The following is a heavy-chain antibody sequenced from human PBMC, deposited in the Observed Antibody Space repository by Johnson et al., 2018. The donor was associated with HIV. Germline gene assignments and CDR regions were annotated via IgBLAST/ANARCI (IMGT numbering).Heavy chain of an antibody. CDR1: GFTFDDYG. J-gene: IGHJ3*02. CDR2: INWNGGST. D-gene: IGHD1-26*01. V-gene: IGHV3-20*04. Sequence: VQLVESGGGVVRPGGSLRLSCAASGFTFDDYGMSWVRQAPGKGLEWVSGINWNGGSTYYADSVKGRFTISRDNSKNTLYLQMNSLKTEDTAVYYCWGLVGAYDAFDIWGQGTMVTVSS. CDR3: WGLVGAYDAFDI.